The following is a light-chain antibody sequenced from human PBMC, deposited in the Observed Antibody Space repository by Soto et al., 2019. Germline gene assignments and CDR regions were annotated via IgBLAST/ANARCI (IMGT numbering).Light chain of an antibody. CDR1: QSVSSY. CDR3: QQRSNWPPT. J-gene: IGKJ4*01. V-gene: IGKV3-11*01. Sequence: IVLTQSPATLSLSPGERATLSCRASQSVSSYLAWYQQRPDQAPRLLIYDASKRATGIPAKFSGIVSGTDFTLTVSTLEPEDCAVDEGQQRSNWPPTFGGGTKVDIK. CDR2: DAS.